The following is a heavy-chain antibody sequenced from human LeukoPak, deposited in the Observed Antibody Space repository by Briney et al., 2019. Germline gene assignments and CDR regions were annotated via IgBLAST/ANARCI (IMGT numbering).Heavy chain of an antibody. V-gene: IGHV4-59*01. D-gene: IGHD3-9*01. CDR2: IYNSGST. J-gene: IGHJ4*02. CDR3: ARFYTGYAVDH. Sequence: SETLSLTXTVSGVSITNYYWSWIRQPPGRGLEWIGYIYNSGSTNYNPALNPSLKSRVTISVDTSKNQFFLRLSSVTAADTAVYYCARFYTGYAVDHWGQGTLVTVSS. CDR1: GVSITNYY.